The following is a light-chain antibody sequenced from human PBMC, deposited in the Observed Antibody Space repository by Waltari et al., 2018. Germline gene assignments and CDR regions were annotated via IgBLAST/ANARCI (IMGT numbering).Light chain of an antibody. J-gene: IGLJ2*01. CDR2: SNN. Sequence: QSVLTQPPSASGTPGQRVPISCSGSSPNIGSNTVTWYHQLPGTAPKLLIYSNNQRPSGVPDRFSGSKSGTSASLAISGLQSEDEADYYCAAWDDSLNGLVFGGGTKLTVL. CDR1: SPNIGSNT. V-gene: IGLV1-44*01. CDR3: AAWDDSLNGLV.